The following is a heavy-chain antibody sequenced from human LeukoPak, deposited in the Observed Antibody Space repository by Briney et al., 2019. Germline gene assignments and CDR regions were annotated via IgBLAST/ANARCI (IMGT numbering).Heavy chain of an antibody. CDR1: GDSVSSNSAA. CDR2: TYYRSKWYN. V-gene: IGHV6-1*01. CDR3: ARVWGTYYYGSGSYNYYFDY. D-gene: IGHD3-10*01. Sequence: SQTLSPTCAISGDSVSSNSAAWNWIRQSPSRGLEWLGRTYYRSKWYNDYAVSVKSRITINPDTSKNQFSLQLNSVTPEDTAVYYCARVWGTYYYGSGSYNYYFDYWGQGTLVTVSS. J-gene: IGHJ4*02.